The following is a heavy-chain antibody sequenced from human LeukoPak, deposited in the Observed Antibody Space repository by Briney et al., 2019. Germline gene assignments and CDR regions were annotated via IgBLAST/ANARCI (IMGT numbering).Heavy chain of an antibody. CDR1: GFTFSSYA. J-gene: IGHJ4*02. D-gene: IGHD3-22*01. CDR2: ISYDGSNK. Sequence: GGSLRLSCAASGFTFSSYAMHWVRQAPGKGLEWVAVISYDGSNKYYADSVKGRFTISRDNSKSTLYLQMNSLRAEDTAVYYCARDASMIVVVITTLDYWGQGTLVTVSS. V-gene: IGHV3-30-3*01. CDR3: ARDASMIVVVITTLDY.